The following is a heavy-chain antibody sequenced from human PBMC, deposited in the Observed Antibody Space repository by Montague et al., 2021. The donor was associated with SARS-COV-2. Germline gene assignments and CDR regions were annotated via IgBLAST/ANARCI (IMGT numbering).Heavy chain of an antibody. V-gene: IGHV4-61*02. CDR3: ASVYTVTYYFDY. D-gene: IGHD4-17*01. J-gene: IGHJ4*02. CDR1: GGSISSGNFY. Sequence: TLSLTCTVSGGSISSGNFYWSWIRQPSGKGLEWIGLIYPGGNTYYNPSLKSRVTISVDTSKNQFSLKLSSVTAADTAVYYCASVYTVTYYFDYWGRGTLVTVSS. CDR2: IYPGGNT.